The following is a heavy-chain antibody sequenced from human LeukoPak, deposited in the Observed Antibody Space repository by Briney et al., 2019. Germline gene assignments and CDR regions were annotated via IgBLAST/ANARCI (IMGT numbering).Heavy chain of an antibody. V-gene: IGHV3-23*01. D-gene: IGHD2-15*01. CDR3: VKDTRWLLQGYFDS. CDR1: GFTFSSYA. Sequence: PGGPLRLSCAASGFTFSSYAMSWVRQAPGKGLEWVSTISASGGSTYYADSVKGRFTISRDNSKNTLSLQMNRLRDEDTAVYYCVKDTRWLLQGYFDSWGQGTLVTVSS. CDR2: ISASGGST. J-gene: IGHJ4*02.